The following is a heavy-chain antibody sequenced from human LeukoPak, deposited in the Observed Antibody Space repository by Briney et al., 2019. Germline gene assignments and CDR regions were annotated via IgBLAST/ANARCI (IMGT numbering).Heavy chain of an antibody. Sequence: GGSLRLSCAASGFTFSSYAMSWVRQAPGKGLEWVSAISGSGGSTYYADSVKGRFTISRDNSKNTLYLQMNSLRAEDTAVYYCASAGDSSGSLFDHWGQGTLVTVSS. CDR1: GFTFSSYA. CDR3: ASAGDSSGSLFDH. J-gene: IGHJ4*02. D-gene: IGHD3-22*01. CDR2: ISGSGGST. V-gene: IGHV3-23*01.